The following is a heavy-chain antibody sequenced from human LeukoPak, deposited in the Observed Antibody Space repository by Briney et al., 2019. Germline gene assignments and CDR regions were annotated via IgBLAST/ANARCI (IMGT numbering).Heavy chain of an antibody. Sequence: GGSLRLSCAASGFTFDDYAVHWVRQGPGKGLEWVSGISWNGGNIGYADSVKGRFTISRDNARNSLYLQMNSLRAEETALYYCTKGSGSYYAPVDSWGQGTLVTVSS. V-gene: IGHV3-9*01. J-gene: IGHJ4*02. CDR1: GFTFDDYA. CDR3: TKGSGSYYAPVDS. CDR2: ISWNGGNI. D-gene: IGHD1-26*01.